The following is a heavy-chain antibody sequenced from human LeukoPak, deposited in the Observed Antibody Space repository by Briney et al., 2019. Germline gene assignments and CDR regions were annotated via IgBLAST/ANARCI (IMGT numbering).Heavy chain of an antibody. D-gene: IGHD5-12*01. J-gene: IGHJ4*02. CDR2: ISSSSSYI. CDR3: ARDSRGYSGYDGNDY. Sequence: GGSLRLSCAASGFTFSSYSMNWVRQAPGKGLEWVSSISSSSSYIYYADSVKGRFTISRDNAKNPLYLQMNSLRAVDTAVYYCARDSRGYSGYDGNDYWGQGTLVTVSS. V-gene: IGHV3-21*01. CDR1: GFTFSSYS.